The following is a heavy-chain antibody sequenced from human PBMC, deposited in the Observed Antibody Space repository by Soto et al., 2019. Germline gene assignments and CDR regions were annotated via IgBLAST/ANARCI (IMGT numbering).Heavy chain of an antibody. Sequence: GGSLRLSCAASGFTFSSYDMHWVRQATGKGLEWVSAIGTAGDTYYPGSVKGRFTISRENAKNSLYLQMNSLRAGDTAVYYCANLIAAAGILSYYYGMDVWGQGTTVTVSS. J-gene: IGHJ6*02. D-gene: IGHD6-13*01. CDR1: GFTFSSYD. V-gene: IGHV3-13*01. CDR2: IGTAGDT. CDR3: ANLIAAAGILSYYYGMDV.